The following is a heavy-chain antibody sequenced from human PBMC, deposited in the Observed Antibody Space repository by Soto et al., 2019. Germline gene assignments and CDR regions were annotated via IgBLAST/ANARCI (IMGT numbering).Heavy chain of an antibody. CDR2: IIPIFGTA. CDR3: ASGDCSGGSCYYANYYFDY. V-gene: IGHV1-69*13. Sequence: VKVSCKASGGTFSSYAISWVRQAPGQGPEWMGGIIPIFGTANYAQKFQGRVTITADESTSTAYMELSSLRSEDTAVYYCASGDCSGGSCYYANYYFDYWGQGTLVTVSS. J-gene: IGHJ4*02. CDR1: GGTFSSYA. D-gene: IGHD2-15*01.